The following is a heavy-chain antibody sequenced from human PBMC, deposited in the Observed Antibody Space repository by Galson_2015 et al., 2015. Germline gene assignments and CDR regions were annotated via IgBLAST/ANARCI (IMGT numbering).Heavy chain of an antibody. V-gene: IGHV3-74*01. J-gene: IGHJ4*02. CDR2: INSDGSST. D-gene: IGHD6-19*01. Sequence: SLRLSCAASGFTFSSYWMHWVRQAPGKGLVWVSRINSDGSSTSYADSVKGRFTISRDNAKNTLYLQMNSLRAEDTAVYYCARGPYLVEQWLMLDYWGQGTLVTVSS. CDR3: ARGPYLVEQWLMLDY. CDR1: GFTFSSYW.